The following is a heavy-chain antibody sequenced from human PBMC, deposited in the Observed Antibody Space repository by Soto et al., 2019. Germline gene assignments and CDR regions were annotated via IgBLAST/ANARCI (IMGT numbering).Heavy chain of an antibody. CDR2: IYYSGST. J-gene: IGHJ6*02. CDR3: AREGSRDAYNSGLYSYGMDV. CDR1: GGSISSSSYY. Sequence: SETLSLTCTVSGGSISSSSYYWGWIRQPPGKGLEWIGSIYYSGSTYYNPSLKSRVTISVDTSKNQFSLKLSSVTAADTAVYYCAREGSRDAYNSGLYSYGMDVWGQGTTVTVSS. D-gene: IGHD1-1*01. V-gene: IGHV4-39*07.